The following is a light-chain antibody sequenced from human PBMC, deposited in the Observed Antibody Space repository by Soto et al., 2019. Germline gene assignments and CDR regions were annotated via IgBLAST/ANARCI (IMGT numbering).Light chain of an antibody. V-gene: IGLV2-8*01. CDR2: EVV. CDR1: KSDIGVYDF. J-gene: IGLJ3*02. CDR3: SSYTSSSTWV. Sequence: QSALTQPPSASGSPGQSVTISCTGTKSDIGVYDFVSWYQHHPGKAPRLIIYEVVQRPSGVPDRFSGSKSGNTASLTVSGLQAADEADYYCSSYTSSSTWVFGGGTQLTVL.